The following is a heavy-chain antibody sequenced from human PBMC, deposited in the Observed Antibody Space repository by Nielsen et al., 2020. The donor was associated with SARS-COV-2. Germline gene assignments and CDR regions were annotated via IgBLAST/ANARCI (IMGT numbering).Heavy chain of an antibody. Sequence: SETLSLTCGVDGGPFSGYYWSWIRQSPGKGLEWIGEINHSGTTRYNPSLRSRVIISEDTPKNQFALKVNSVTAADTAVYYCVRIDMATISVDYWGRGTLVTVSS. CDR1: GGPFSGYY. D-gene: IGHD5-24*01. CDR3: VRIDMATISVDY. CDR2: INHSGTT. J-gene: IGHJ4*02. V-gene: IGHV4-34*01.